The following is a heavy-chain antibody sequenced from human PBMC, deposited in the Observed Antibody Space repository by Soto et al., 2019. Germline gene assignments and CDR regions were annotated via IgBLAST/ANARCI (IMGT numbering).Heavy chain of an antibody. V-gene: IGHV4-39*01. CDR1: GGSISGSSYY. CDR2: IYYSGSP. Sequence: SETLSLTCTVSGGSISGSSYYWGWIRQPPGKGLEWIGSIYYSGSPYYNPSLKSRVTISVDTSKNQFSLKLSSVTAADTAVYYCARRQYSSSPHFDYWGQGTLVTVSS. J-gene: IGHJ4*02. D-gene: IGHD6-6*01. CDR3: ARRQYSSSPHFDY.